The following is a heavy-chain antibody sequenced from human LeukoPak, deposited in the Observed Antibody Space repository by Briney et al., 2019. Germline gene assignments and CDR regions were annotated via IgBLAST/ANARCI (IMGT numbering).Heavy chain of an antibody. CDR1: EFTFSDYW. D-gene: IGHD6-19*01. V-gene: IGHV3-7*01. CDR3: ARETGYRSGLGDY. CDR2: IKPDGSDT. Sequence: GGSLRLSCAASEFTFSDYWMSWVRQLPGKGLEWVANIKPDGSDTNYVDSVRGRFTISRDNAKNSLYLQMNSLRVEDTAIYYCARETGYRSGLGDYWGQGTLVSVS. J-gene: IGHJ4*02.